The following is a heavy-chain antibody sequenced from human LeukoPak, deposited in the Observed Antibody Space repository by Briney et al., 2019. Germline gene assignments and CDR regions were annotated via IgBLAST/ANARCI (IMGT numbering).Heavy chain of an antibody. CDR1: GYTFTSYG. CDR2: ISAYNGNT. D-gene: IGHD3-16*01. V-gene: IGHV1-18*01. Sequence: ASVKVSCKASGYTFTSYGISWERQAPGQGLEWMGWISAYNGNTNYAQKLQGRVTMTTDTSTSTAYMELRSLRSDDTAVYYCARGLGGEYDYYYYMDVWGKGTTVTVSS. J-gene: IGHJ6*03. CDR3: ARGLGGEYDYYYYMDV.